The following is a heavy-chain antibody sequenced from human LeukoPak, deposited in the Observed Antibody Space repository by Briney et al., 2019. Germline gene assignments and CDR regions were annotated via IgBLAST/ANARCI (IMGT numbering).Heavy chain of an antibody. V-gene: IGHV3-21*01. CDR3: ATLTGTEIDY. D-gene: IGHD1-1*01. Sequence: GGSLRLSCAASGFTFSSYSMNWVRQAPGKGLEWVSSISSSSSYINYADSVKGRFTISRDNAKNSLYLQMNSLRAEDTAVYYCATLTGTEIDYWGQGTLVTVSS. J-gene: IGHJ4*02. CDR1: GFTFSSYS. CDR2: ISSSSSYI.